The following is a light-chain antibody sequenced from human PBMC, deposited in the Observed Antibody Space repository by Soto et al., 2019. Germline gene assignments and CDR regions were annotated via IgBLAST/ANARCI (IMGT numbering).Light chain of an antibody. CDR2: AAS. J-gene: IGKJ3*01. Sequence: DIQMTQSPSSLSASVGDRVTITCRASQTIIRYLNWYQQKPGRAPNLLIYAASILQSGVPSRFSGSGSGTEFTLTISSLQPEDFATYYCQQSYSTLCTFGPGTKVEIK. CDR1: QTIIRY. V-gene: IGKV1-39*01. CDR3: QQSYSTLCT.